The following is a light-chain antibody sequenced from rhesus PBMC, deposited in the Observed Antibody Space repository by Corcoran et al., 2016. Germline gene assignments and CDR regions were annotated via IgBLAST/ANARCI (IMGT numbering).Light chain of an antibody. V-gene: IGKV1-22*01. CDR3: QQYTSSPPT. CDR2: KAS. Sequence: DIRMTQSPSSLSASVGDTVTITCRASQSISGWLAWYQQKPGKAPKLLFYKASTLQSGVPSRFRGNGCGTDFTLTIRSLQSEDIGAYYCQQYTSSPPTFGQGTKVEIK. J-gene: IGKJ1*01. CDR1: QSISGW.